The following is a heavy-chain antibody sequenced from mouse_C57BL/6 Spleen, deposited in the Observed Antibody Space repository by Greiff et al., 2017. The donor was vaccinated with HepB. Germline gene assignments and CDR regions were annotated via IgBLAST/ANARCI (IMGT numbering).Heavy chain of an antibody. CDR2: INPNNGGT. CDR1: GYTFTDYN. CDR3: ARAGGLRRGFDY. Sequence: EVQRVESGPELVKPGASVKIPCKASGYTFTDYNMDWVKQSHGKSLEWIGDINPNNGGTIYNQKFKGKATLTVDKSSSTAYMELRSLTSEDTAVYYCARAGGLRRGFDYWGQGTTLTVSS. D-gene: IGHD2-2*01. V-gene: IGHV1-18*01. J-gene: IGHJ2*01.